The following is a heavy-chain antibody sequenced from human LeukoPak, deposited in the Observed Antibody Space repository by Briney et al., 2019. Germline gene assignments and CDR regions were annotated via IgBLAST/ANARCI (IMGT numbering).Heavy chain of an antibody. CDR1: GFTFSSYA. CDR2: ISGSGGST. CDR3: ARDSSTYAGPPDY. V-gene: IGHV3-23*01. Sequence: PGGSLRLSCAASGFTFSSYAMSWVRQAPGKGLEWVSAISGSGGSTYYADSVKGRFTISRDNAKNSLFLQMNSLRAEDTAVYYCARDSSTYAGPPDYWGQGTLVTVSS. D-gene: IGHD2/OR15-2a*01. J-gene: IGHJ4*02.